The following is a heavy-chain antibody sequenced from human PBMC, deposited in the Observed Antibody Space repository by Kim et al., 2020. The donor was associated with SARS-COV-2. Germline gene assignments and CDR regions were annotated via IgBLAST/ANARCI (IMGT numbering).Heavy chain of an antibody. J-gene: IGHJ5*02. CDR2: INTNTGNP. D-gene: IGHD3-3*01. CDR1: GYTFTSYA. Sequence: ASVKVSCKASGYTFTSYAMNWVRQAPGQGLEWMGWINTNTGNPTHAQGFPGRFVFSLDTSVSTAYLQISSLKAEDTAVYYCAREPIITIFGVVIERNWFDPWGQGTLVTVSS. CDR3: AREPIITIFGVVIERNWFDP. V-gene: IGHV7-4-1*02.